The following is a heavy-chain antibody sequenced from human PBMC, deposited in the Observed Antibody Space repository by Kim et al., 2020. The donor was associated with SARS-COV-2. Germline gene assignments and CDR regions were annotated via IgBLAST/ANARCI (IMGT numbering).Heavy chain of an antibody. CDR1: GGSFSGYY. Sequence: SETLSLTCAVYGGSFSGYYWSWIRQPPGKGPEWIGEINHSGSTNYNPSLKSRVTISVDTSKNQFSLKLSTVTAGDTAVYDCAKVGLVAAGPPDYYYYGM. J-gene: IGHJ6*01. V-gene: IGHV4-34*01. CDR3: AKVGLVAAGPPDYYYYGM. D-gene: IGHD6-13*01. CDR2: INHSGST.